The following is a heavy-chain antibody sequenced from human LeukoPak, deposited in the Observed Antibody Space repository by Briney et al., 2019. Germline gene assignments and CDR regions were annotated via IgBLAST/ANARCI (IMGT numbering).Heavy chain of an antibody. J-gene: IGHJ5*02. CDR3: AKDVFPSISMVRGVLTPNWFDP. Sequence: GRSLRLSCAASGFTFDDYAMHWVRQAPGKGLEWVSGISWNSGSIGYADSVKGRFTISRDNAKNSLYLQMNSLRAEDTALYYCAKDVFPSISMVRGVLTPNWFDPWGQGTLVTVSS. D-gene: IGHD3-10*01. CDR2: ISWNSGSI. V-gene: IGHV3-9*01. CDR1: GFTFDDYA.